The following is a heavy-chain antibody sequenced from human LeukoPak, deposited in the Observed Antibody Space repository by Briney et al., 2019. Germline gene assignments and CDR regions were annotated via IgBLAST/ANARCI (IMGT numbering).Heavy chain of an antibody. V-gene: IGHV3-74*01. CDR2: INSDGSST. D-gene: IGHD5-12*01. Sequence: GGSLRLSCAASGFTFSSYWMHWVRQAPGKGLVWVSRINSDGSSTSYADSVKGRFTISRDNAKNTLYLQMNRLRAEDTAVYYCARSRQADIVAYFDYWGKGTLVTVSS. CDR3: ARSRQADIVAYFDY. CDR1: GFTFSSYW. J-gene: IGHJ4*02.